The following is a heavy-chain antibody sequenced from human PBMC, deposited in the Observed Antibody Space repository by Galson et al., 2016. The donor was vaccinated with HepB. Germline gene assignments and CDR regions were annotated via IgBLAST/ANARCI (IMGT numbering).Heavy chain of an antibody. D-gene: IGHD2-8*02. CDR2: IFHSGDT. CDR1: GGSIITNRW. Sequence: LSLTCTVSGGSIITNRWWNWVRQAPGKGLEWIGEIFHSGDTKYNPSLKSRVTMSVDNSKNQFFLKLNSLTAADTAVYYCAPLGYCTAGTCYRVQWGQGHLVTVSS. CDR3: APLGYCTAGTCYRVQ. V-gene: IGHV4-4*02. J-gene: IGHJ4*02.